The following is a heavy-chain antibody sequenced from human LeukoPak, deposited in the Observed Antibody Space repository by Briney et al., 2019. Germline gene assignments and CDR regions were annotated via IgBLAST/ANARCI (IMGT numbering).Heavy chain of an antibody. D-gene: IGHD6-13*01. CDR1: GFTFSSYA. CDR3: ARDYSSSWYRYYYGMDV. J-gene: IGHJ6*04. V-gene: IGHV3-30*04. CDR2: ISYDGSNK. Sequence: GGSLRLSCAASGFTFSSYAMHWVRQAPGKGLEWVAVISYDGSNKYYADSVKGRFTISRDNSKNTLYLQMNSLRAEDTAVYYCARDYSSSWYRYYYGMDVWGKGTTATVSS.